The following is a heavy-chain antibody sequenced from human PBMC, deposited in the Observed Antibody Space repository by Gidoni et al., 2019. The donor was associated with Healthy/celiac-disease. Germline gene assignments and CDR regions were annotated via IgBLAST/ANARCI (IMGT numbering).Heavy chain of an antibody. Sequence: EVQLVESGGGLVKPGGSLRLSCAASGFTFSSYSMHWVRQAPGKGLEWVSSISSSSSDIYYADSVKGRFTISRDNAKNSLYLQMNSLRAEDTAVYYCARRDIDCSGGSCYARYFQHWGQGTLVTVSS. CDR2: ISSSSSDI. D-gene: IGHD2-15*01. CDR1: GFTFSSYS. J-gene: IGHJ1*01. CDR3: ARRDIDCSGGSCYARYFQH. V-gene: IGHV3-21*01.